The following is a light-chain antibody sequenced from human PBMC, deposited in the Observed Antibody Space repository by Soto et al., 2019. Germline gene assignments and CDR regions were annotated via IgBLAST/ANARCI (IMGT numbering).Light chain of an antibody. Sequence: EIGLTQSPGTLSLSPGERATLSRRASQSVSSSYLAWYQQKPGQAPRILIYGASSRATGIPDRFSGSGSGTDFTLTISRLEPEDFAVYYCQQYGSSPPRYTFGQGTKLEIK. CDR2: GAS. CDR1: QSVSSSY. J-gene: IGKJ2*01. V-gene: IGKV3-20*01. CDR3: QQYGSSPPRYT.